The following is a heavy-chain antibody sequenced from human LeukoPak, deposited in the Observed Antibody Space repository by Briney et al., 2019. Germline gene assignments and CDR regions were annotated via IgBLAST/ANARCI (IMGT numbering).Heavy chain of an antibody. CDR2: IHNSGST. Sequence: PSETLSLTCTVSGVSVSSDSWTWIRQPPGKGLEFIGSIHNSGSTNYNPSLKSRVAISIDTSKNQFSLKLTSVTAADTAMYYCARLKSEAHYDFWSGYPFFDYWGQGTLVTVSS. V-gene: IGHV4-59*02. CDR1: GVSVSSDS. CDR3: ARLKSEAHYDFWSGYPFFDY. D-gene: IGHD3-3*01. J-gene: IGHJ4*02.